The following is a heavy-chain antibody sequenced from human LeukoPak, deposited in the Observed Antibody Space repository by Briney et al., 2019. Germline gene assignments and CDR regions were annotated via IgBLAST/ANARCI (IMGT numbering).Heavy chain of an antibody. J-gene: IGHJ5*02. V-gene: IGHV3-9*01. D-gene: IGHD3-3*01. CDR1: GFTFDDYA. CDR2: ISWNSGSI. Sequence: GGSLRLSCAASGFTFDDYAMHWVRQAPGKGLERVSGISWNSGSIGYADSVKGRFTISRDNAKNSLYLQMNSLRAEDTALYYCAKDTTLGYDFWSGYYGGWFDPWGQGTLVTVSS. CDR3: AKDTTLGYDFWSGYYGGWFDP.